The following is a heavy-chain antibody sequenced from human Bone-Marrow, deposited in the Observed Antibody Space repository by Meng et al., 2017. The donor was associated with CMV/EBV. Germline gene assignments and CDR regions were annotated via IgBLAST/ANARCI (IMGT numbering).Heavy chain of an antibody. J-gene: IGHJ4*02. Sequence: KASGYTFTSYGISWVRQAPGQGLEWMGWISAYNGNTNYAQKLQGRVTMTTDTSTSTAYMELRSLRSDDTAVYYCARGYYYDSSGDYDYWGQGTLVTVSS. V-gene: IGHV1-18*01. D-gene: IGHD3-22*01. CDR3: ARGYYYDSSGDYDY. CDR2: ISAYNGNT. CDR1: GYTFTSYG.